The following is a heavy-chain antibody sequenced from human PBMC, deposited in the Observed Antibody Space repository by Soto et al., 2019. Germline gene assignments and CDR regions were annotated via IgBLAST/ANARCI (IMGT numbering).Heavy chain of an antibody. J-gene: IGHJ5*02. CDR2: IYYSGST. V-gene: IGHV4-31*02. D-gene: IGHD3-22*01. CDR1: GGSISSGGYY. CDR3: ARDRKGDYYDSSGYESLNWFGP. Sequence: SETLSLTCTVSGGSISSGGYYWSWIRQHPGKGLEWIGYIYYSGSTYYNPSLKSRVTISVDTSKNQFSLKLSSVTAADTAVYYCARDRKGDYYDSSGYESLNWFGPWGQGTLVTVSS.